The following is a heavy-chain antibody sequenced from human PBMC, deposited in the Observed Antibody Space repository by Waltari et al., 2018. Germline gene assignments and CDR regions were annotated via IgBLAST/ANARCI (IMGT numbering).Heavy chain of an antibody. CDR1: GFTFSSYS. J-gene: IGHJ5*02. D-gene: IGHD3-3*01. Sequence: EVQLVESGGGLVKPGGSLRLSCAASGFTFSSYSMNWVRQAPGKGLEWVSSISSSSSYIYYADSVKGRFTNSRDNTKNSLYLQMNSLRAEDTAVYYCARNYDFWSGFNWFDPWGQGTLVTVSS. CDR2: ISSSSSYI. V-gene: IGHV3-21*01. CDR3: ARNYDFWSGFNWFDP.